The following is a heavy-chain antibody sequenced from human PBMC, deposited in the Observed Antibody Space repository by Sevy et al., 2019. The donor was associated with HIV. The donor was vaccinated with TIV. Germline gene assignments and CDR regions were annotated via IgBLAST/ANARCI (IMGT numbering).Heavy chain of an antibody. CDR2: IYYSGST. CDR3: ARVPPYYYDSSGYFQRDAFDI. J-gene: IGHJ3*02. D-gene: IGHD3-22*01. Sequence: SETLSLTCTVSGGSISSYYWSWIRQPPGKGLEWIGYIYYSGSTNYNPSLKSRVTISVDTSKNQFSLKLGSVTAADTAVYYCARVPPYYYDSSGYFQRDAFDIWGQGTMVTVSS. CDR1: GGSISSYY. V-gene: IGHV4-59*13.